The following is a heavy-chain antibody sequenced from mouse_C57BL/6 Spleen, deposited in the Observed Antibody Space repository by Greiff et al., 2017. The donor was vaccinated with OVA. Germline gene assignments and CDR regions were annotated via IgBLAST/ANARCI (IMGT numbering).Heavy chain of an antibody. V-gene: IGHV1-55*01. Sequence: QVQLQQPGAELVKPGASVKMSCKASGYTFTSYWITWVKQRPGQGLEWIGDIYPGIGSTNYNEKFKSKATLTVDTSSSTAYMQLSSLTSEDSAVYYCAREGLGRAWFAYWGQGTLVTVSA. J-gene: IGHJ3*01. CDR3: AREGLGRAWFAY. CDR1: GYTFTSYW. CDR2: IYPGIGST. D-gene: IGHD4-1*01.